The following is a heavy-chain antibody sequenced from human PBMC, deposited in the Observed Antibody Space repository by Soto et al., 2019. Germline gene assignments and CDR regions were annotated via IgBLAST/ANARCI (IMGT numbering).Heavy chain of an antibody. CDR1: GYSITSQS. V-gene: IGHV1-3*01. CDR3: ARGSGSHFPFFDY. CDR2: INAGNGNT. Sequence: GASVKVSCKASGYSITSQSMHWVRQAPGQRLEWMGWINAGNGNTKYSQKFQGGVTITRDTSANTAYMELSSLRSGDTAVYYCARGSGSHFPFFDYWGQGTTVTVSS. J-gene: IGHJ4*03. D-gene: IGHD1-26*01.